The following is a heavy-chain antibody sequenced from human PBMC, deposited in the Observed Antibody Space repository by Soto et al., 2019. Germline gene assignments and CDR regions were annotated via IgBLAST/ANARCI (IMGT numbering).Heavy chain of an antibody. CDR3: ARILDWTGTTLDSGTFGSGMDV. V-gene: IGHV5-10-1*01. CDR2: IDPSDSYT. CDR1: GYSFTIYW. Sequence: GESVKISCKGSGYSFTIYWISWVLQMPGKGLEWMGRIDPSDSYTNYSPSFQGHVTISADKSISTAYLQWSSLKASDTAMYYCARILDWTGTTLDSGTFGSGMDVWGQGTTVTVSS. J-gene: IGHJ6*02. D-gene: IGHD1-7*01.